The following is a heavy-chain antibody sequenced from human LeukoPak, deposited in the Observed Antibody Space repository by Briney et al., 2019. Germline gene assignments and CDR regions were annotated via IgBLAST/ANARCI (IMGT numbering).Heavy chain of an antibody. D-gene: IGHD3-3*01. V-gene: IGHV3-15*01. CDR2: IKSKTAGGTT. J-gene: IGHJ4*02. CDR1: GFTFSNAW. Sequence: SGGSLRLSCAASGFTFSNAWMSWVRQAPGKGLEWVGRIKSKTAGGTTDYAAPVKGRFTISRDDSKNTLYLQMNSLKTEDTAVYYCTTYLRFLEWLLWEGEGYYFDYWGQGTLVTVSS. CDR3: TTYLRFLEWLLWEGEGYYFDY.